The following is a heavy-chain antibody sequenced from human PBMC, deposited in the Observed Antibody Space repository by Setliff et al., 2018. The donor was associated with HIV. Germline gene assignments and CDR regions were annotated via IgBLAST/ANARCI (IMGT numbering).Heavy chain of an antibody. CDR3: ARIFGGNSAPFDY. D-gene: IGHD2-21*02. CDR1: GGSISSGSYY. J-gene: IGHJ4*02. V-gene: IGHV4-61*01. CDR2: IYYNGIT. Sequence: KPSETLSLTCTVSGGSISSGSYYWSWIRQTPGKGLEWIGQIYYNGITNYNPSLKSRVSMSMDTSKTQFSLRLSSVTAADTAVYYCARIFGGNSAPFDYWGQGILVTVSS.